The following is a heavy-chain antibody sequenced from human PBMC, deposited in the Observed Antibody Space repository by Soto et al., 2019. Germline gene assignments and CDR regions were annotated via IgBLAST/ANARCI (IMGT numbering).Heavy chain of an antibody. CDR1: GFTFRRYW. Sequence: PGGSLRLSCAASGFTFRRYWMHWVRQAPGKGLEWVSVISGSGGSTYYADSVKGRFTISRDNSKNTLYLQMNSLRAEDTAVYYCARERRTLYGMDVWGQGTTVTVSS. CDR3: ARERRTLYGMDV. J-gene: IGHJ6*02. V-gene: IGHV3-23*01. CDR2: ISGSGGST.